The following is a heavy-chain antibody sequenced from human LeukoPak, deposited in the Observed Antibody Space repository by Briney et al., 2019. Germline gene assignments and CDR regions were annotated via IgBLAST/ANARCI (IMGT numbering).Heavy chain of an antibody. CDR3: ARAAAVAVDC. J-gene: IGHJ4*02. D-gene: IGHD6-19*01. V-gene: IGHV4-61*02. CDR1: GGSISSGSCY. Sequence: SETLSLTCTVSGGSISSGSCYWSWIRQPAGKGLEWIGRIYTSGSTTYSPSLESRVTISVDTSKNQFSLKLSSVTAADTAVYYCARAAAVAVDCWGQGTLVTVSS. CDR2: IYTSGST.